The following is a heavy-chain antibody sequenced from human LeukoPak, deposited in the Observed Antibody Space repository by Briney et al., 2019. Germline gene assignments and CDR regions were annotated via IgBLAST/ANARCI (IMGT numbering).Heavy chain of an antibody. D-gene: IGHD6-19*01. CDR3: AGIAVADHPY. V-gene: IGHV3-30-3*01. Sequence: GSLRLSCAASGFTFSNYAMHWVRQAPGKGLEWVAVISYDGTNKYYADSVKGRFTISRDNSKNTLYLQMNSLRAEDTAVYYCAGIAVADHPYWGQGTLVTVSS. J-gene: IGHJ4*02. CDR2: ISYDGTNK. CDR1: GFTFSNYA.